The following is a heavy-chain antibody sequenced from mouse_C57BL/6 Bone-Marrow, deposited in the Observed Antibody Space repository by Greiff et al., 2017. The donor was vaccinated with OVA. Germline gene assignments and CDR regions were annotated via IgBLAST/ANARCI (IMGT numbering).Heavy chain of an antibody. J-gene: IGHJ3*01. Sequence: EVQVVESGGGLVQPGGSLKLSCAASGFTFSDYYMYWVRQTPEKRLEWVAYISNGGGSTYYPDTVKGRFTISSANATNTLYLQMRRLKAEDTAMYYCASPLDRLRREGFDDWGQGTLVTVSA. CDR1: GFTFSDYY. D-gene: IGHD2-2*01. CDR3: ASPLDRLRREGFDD. V-gene: IGHV5-12*01. CDR2: ISNGGGST.